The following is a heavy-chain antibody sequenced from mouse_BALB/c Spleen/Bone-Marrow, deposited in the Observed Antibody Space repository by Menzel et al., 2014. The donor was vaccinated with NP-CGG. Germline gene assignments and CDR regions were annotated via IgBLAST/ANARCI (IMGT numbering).Heavy chain of an antibody. CDR2: IDTSDSYT. CDR3: ARGGDDFSLDY. D-gene: IGHD2-4*01. J-gene: IGHJ4*01. V-gene: IGHV1-69*01. CDR1: GYAFTDRW. Sequence: QVQLQQSGTELVMPGASVEMSCKASGYAFTDRWIHWVKQRPGQGLEWIGAIDTSDSYTNYNQKFKGKATLTVDESSSTAYIHLSNLTSEDSAVYYCARGGDDFSLDYWGRRTSVTVSS.